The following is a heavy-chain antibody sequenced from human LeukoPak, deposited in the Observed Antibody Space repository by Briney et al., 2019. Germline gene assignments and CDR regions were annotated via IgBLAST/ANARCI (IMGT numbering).Heavy chain of an antibody. D-gene: IGHD2-2*01. Sequence: GGSLRLSCAASGFTFSSYGMHWVRQAPGKGLEWVAFIRYDGSNKYYADSVKGRFTISRDNAKNSLYLQMNSLRAEDTAVYYCAKEGYCSSTSCSDFDYWGQGTLVTVSS. CDR1: GFTFSSYG. V-gene: IGHV3-30*02. J-gene: IGHJ4*02. CDR3: AKEGYCSSTSCSDFDY. CDR2: IRYDGSNK.